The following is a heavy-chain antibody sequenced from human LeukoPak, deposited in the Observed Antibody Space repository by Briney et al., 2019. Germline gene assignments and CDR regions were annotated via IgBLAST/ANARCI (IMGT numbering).Heavy chain of an antibody. D-gene: IGHD3-3*01. J-gene: IGHJ4*02. CDR2: IYYRGST. V-gene: IGHV4-59*01. Sequence: SETLSLTCTASGGSISSYYWSWVRQPPGKGLEWIGYIYYRGSTNYNHSLKSRVTISVDTSKNQFYLKLSSVTAADTAVYYCARYDFWSGYLDYWGQGTLVTVSS. CDR3: ARYDFWSGYLDY. CDR1: GGSISSYY.